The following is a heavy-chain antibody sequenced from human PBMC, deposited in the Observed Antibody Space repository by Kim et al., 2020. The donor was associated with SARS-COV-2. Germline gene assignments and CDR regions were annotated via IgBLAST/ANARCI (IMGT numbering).Heavy chain of an antibody. D-gene: IGHD2-21*01. CDR1: GITVSGNH. CDR3: ARDLYSSNTFDV. J-gene: IGHJ3*01. CDR2: IYSAGST. V-gene: IGHV3-53*01. Sequence: GGSLRLSCVVSGITVSGNHMTWVRQAPGKGLEWVSVIYSAGSTNYPDSMKGRFTISRDSSKNILYLQMNTLRDEDTAVYYCARDLYSSNTFDVWGQGTMVTVSS.